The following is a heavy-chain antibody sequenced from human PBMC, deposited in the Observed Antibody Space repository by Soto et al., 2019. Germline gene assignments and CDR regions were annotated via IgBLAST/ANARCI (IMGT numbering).Heavy chain of an antibody. D-gene: IGHD5-18*01. Sequence: SETLSLTCTVSGGSVSNGDYFWTWIRQPPGKGLEWIGYIFYSGSSNYNPSLKSRVTMSVDMSKNQFSLKLNSVTATDTAVYYCARVPMDTHLINWFDPWGQGTLVTVSS. CDR1: GGSVSNGDYF. J-gene: IGHJ5*02. CDR2: IFYSGSS. V-gene: IGHV4-61*08. CDR3: ARVPMDTHLINWFDP.